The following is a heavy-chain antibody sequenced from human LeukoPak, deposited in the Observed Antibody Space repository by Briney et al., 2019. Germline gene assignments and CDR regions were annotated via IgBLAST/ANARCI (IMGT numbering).Heavy chain of an antibody. D-gene: IGHD1-26*01. Sequence: GGSLRLSCAASGFTFSSYEMNWVRQAPGKGLEYVSAISGSGGSTYYAYSVKGRFTISRDNSKNTLYLQMGSLRAEDMAVYYCARGGPFQWELLVYWGQGTLVTVSS. CDR2: ISGSGGST. V-gene: IGHV3-64*01. J-gene: IGHJ4*02. CDR3: ARGGPFQWELLVY. CDR1: GFTFSSYE.